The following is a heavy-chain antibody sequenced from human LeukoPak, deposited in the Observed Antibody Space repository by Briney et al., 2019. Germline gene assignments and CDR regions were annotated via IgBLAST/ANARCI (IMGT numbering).Heavy chain of an antibody. CDR1: GGTFSSYA. CDR2: IIPIFGTA. Sequence: SVKVSCKASGGTFSSYAISWVRQAPGQGLEWMGGIIPIFGTANYAQKFQGRVTITADKSTSTAYMELSSLRSDDTAVYYCVKAAYCSGGSCELVVLEYWGQGTLVTVSS. CDR3: VKAAYCSGGSCELVVLEY. D-gene: IGHD2-15*01. V-gene: IGHV1-69*06. J-gene: IGHJ4*02.